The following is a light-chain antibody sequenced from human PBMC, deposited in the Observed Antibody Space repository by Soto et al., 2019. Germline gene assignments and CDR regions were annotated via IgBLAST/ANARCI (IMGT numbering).Light chain of an antibody. J-gene: IGKJ1*01. CDR2: GAS. CDR3: QQYDNWPQT. Sequence: EIVMTQSPATLSVSPGERATLSCRASQSVSSKLAWYQQKPGQAPRLLIYGASTRATGIPAGFSGSRSGTEFTLAISSLQSEDFAVYYCQQYDNWPQTFGQGTKVEIK. CDR1: QSVSSK. V-gene: IGKV3-15*01.